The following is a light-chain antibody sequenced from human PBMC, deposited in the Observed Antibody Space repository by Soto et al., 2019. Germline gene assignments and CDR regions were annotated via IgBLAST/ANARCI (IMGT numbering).Light chain of an antibody. CDR1: HDISNY. V-gene: IGKV1-33*01. CDR2: DAS. Sequence: DIQMTQSPPSLSASVGDRVTITCQASHDISNYIGWYQQKPGKAPNLLIYDASNLKTGVPSRFSGSGSGTDFIFIISSLQPEDIATYYCQQYGNPPITFGQGTRLEIK. J-gene: IGKJ5*01. CDR3: QQYGNPPIT.